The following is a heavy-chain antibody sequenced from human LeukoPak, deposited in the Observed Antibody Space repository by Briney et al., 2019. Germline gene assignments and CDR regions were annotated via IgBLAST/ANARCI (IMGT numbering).Heavy chain of an antibody. D-gene: IGHD2-2*01. Sequence: GGSLRLSCAASGFMFKIHAMSWGRQAPGKGLEWVSTISGDGGSTYYADSVKSRFTISRDNSKNTLYLQMNCLRAEDTAVYYCVREYCSSTSCYGRGRYYYYGMDVWGQGTLVTVSS. J-gene: IGHJ6*02. CDR3: VREYCSSTSCYGRGRYYYYGMDV. CDR2: ISGDGGST. CDR1: GFMFKIHA. V-gene: IGHV3-23*01.